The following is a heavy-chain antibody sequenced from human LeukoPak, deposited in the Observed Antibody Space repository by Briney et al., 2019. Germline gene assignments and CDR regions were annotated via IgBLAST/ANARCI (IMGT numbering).Heavy chain of an antibody. V-gene: IGHV3-30-3*01. D-gene: IGHD3-3*01. CDR3: ARDFNLGVVLRFLEWLLYFDY. CDR1: GFTFSSYA. Sequence: GGSLRLSCAASGFTFSSYAMHWVRQAPGKGLEWVAVISYDGSNKYYADSVKGRFTISRDNSKNTLYLRMNSLRAEDTAVYYCARDFNLGVVLRFLEWLLYFDYWGQGTLVTVSS. CDR2: ISYDGSNK. J-gene: IGHJ4*02.